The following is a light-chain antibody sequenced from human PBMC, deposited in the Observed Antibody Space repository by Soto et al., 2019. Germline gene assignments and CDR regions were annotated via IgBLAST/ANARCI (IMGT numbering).Light chain of an antibody. V-gene: IGLV2-14*03. CDR1: SSDIGSYNH. CDR2: AVS. CDR3: ISYNDRQYYL. J-gene: IGLJ1*01. Sequence: QSVLTQPASVSGSPGQSITISCSGTSSDIGSYNHVAWYQQFPGKSPKLMIYAVSDRPPGVSDGFSGSKSGITASLTISGLQPEDEADYYCISYNDRQYYLFGTGTKVTVL.